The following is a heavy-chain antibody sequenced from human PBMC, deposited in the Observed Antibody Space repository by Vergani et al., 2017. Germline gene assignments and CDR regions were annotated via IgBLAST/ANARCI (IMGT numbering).Heavy chain of an antibody. Sequence: QVQLVESGGGVVQPGRSLSLSCAASGFTFSSYAMHWVRQAPGKGLEWVALIWYDGSKRYYADSVKGRFTISRDNSKNTLYLQMNSMRAEDTAVYYCAREFMTTISPPLGYWGQGTLVTVSS. J-gene: IGHJ4*02. D-gene: IGHD4-11*01. CDR2: IWYDGSKR. CDR3: AREFMTTISPPLGY. V-gene: IGHV3-33*01. CDR1: GFTFSSYA.